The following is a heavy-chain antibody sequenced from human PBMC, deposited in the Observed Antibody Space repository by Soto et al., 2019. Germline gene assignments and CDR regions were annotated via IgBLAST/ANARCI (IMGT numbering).Heavy chain of an antibody. CDR2: IWYDGSNK. V-gene: IGHV3-33*01. D-gene: IGHD2-21*02. J-gene: IGHJ3*02. CDR1: GFTFSSYG. Sequence: GGSLRLSCAASGFTFSSYGMHWVRQAPGKGLEWVAVIWYDGSNKYYADSVKGRFTISRDNSKNTLYLQMNSLRAEDTAVYYCARDFQARLCGGDCYDAFDIWGQGTMVTVSS. CDR3: ARDFQARLCGGDCYDAFDI.